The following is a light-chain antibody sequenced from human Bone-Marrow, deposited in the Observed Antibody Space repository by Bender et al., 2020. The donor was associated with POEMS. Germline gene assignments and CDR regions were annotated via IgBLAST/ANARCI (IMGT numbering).Light chain of an antibody. J-gene: IGLJ3*02. Sequence: QLVLTQSPSASAALGASVKLTCTLSSGHSNYAIAWHQQQPEKGPRYLMKVNSDGSHSKGDGIPDRFSGSSSGAERYLTISSLQSEDDADYYCQTWGAGIRVFGGGTKLTVL. CDR2: VNSDGSH. CDR1: SGHSNYA. CDR3: QTWGAGIRV. V-gene: IGLV4-69*01.